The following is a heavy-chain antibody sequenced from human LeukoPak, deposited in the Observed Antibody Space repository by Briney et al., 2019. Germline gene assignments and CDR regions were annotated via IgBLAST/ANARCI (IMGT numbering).Heavy chain of an antibody. CDR1: GFTFSSYR. J-gene: IGHJ4*02. CDR3: AKDHMAYDSSGYYFDY. CDR2: ISSSSSTI. D-gene: IGHD3-22*01. V-gene: IGHV3-48*01. Sequence: GGSLRLSCAASGFTFSSYRMNWVRQAPGKGLEWVSYISSSSSTIYYADSVKGRFTISRDNAKNSLYLQMNSLRAEDTAVYYCAKDHMAYDSSGYYFDYWGQGTLVTVSS.